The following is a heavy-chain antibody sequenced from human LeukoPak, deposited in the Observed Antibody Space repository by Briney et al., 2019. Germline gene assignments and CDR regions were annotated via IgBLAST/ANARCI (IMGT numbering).Heavy chain of an antibody. Sequence: ASVKVSCKASGGTFSSYAISWARQAPGQGLEWMGGIIPIFGTANYAQKFQGRVTITADESTSTAYMELSSLRSEDTAVYYCARGLYYYDSSGTFFDIWGQGTMVTVSS. CDR1: GGTFSSYA. V-gene: IGHV1-69*13. CDR2: IIPIFGTA. J-gene: IGHJ3*02. CDR3: ARGLYYYDSSGTFFDI. D-gene: IGHD3-22*01.